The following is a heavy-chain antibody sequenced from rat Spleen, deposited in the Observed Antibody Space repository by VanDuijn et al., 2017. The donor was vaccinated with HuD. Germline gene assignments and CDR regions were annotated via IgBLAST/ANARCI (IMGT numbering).Heavy chain of an antibody. J-gene: IGHJ2*01. Sequence: EVQLVESGGGLVQPGRSLKLSCAASGFTFRNYGMHWIRPTPTKGLEWVASITYDGGKTFDRDSVKGCFTISRDNARNTQYLQMDSLRSEDTATYYCARIYGLSYYFDYWGQGVMVTVSS. CDR2: ITYDGGKT. V-gene: IGHV5S14*01. CDR3: ARIYGLSYYFDY. D-gene: IGHD1-6*01. CDR1: GFTFRNYG.